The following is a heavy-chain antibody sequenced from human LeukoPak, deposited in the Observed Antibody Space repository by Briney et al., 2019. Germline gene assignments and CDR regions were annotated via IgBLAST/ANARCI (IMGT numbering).Heavy chain of an antibody. CDR3: ARAPSEIGGYYPEYFRH. D-gene: IGHD3-22*01. J-gene: IGHJ1*01. CDR2: IKSDGST. CDR1: GFTFSSYW. Sequence: GGSLRLSCAASGFTFSSYWMHWVRQAPGKGPVWVSRIKSDGSTNYADSVKGRFTISRDNAKNTLSLQMNSLRAEDTGVYYCARAPSEIGGYYPEYFRHWGQGTLVTVSS. V-gene: IGHV3-74*01.